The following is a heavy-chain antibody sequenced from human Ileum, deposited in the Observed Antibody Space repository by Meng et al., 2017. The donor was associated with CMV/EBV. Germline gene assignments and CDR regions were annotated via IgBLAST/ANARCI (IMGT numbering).Heavy chain of an antibody. CDR2: IHPTGTT. D-gene: IGHD3-10*01. Sequence: QWQLQESGPRLLQPSGTLSLTCTVTGGSLTSYYWTWIRQPAGKGLEWIGRIHPTGTTDDNPSLRSRVSMSLDKSKNQFSLKLTSVTAADTAVYYCARAAARGVPVDLWGQGTLVTVSS. CDR1: GGSLTSYY. CDR3: ARAAARGVPVDL. V-gene: IGHV4-4*07. J-gene: IGHJ5*02.